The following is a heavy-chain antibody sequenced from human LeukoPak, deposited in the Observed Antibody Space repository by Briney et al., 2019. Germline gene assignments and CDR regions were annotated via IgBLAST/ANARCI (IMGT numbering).Heavy chain of an antibody. V-gene: IGHV3-30*18. D-gene: IGHD6-6*01. CDR1: GFTFSNAW. CDR2: ISYDGSNK. J-gene: IGHJ4*02. CDR3: AKGRIAARPPDY. Sequence: GGSLRLSCAASGFTFSNAWMNWVRQAPGKGLEWVAVISYDGSNKYYADSVKGRFTISRDNSKNTLYLQMNSLRAEDTAVYYCAKGRIAARPPDYWGQGTLVTVSS.